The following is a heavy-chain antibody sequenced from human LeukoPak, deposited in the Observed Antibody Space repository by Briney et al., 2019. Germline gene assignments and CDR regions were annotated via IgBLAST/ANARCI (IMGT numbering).Heavy chain of an antibody. CDR2: ISGNGRNT. V-gene: IGHV3-23*01. D-gene: IGHD3-22*01. Sequence: GGSLRLSCAASGFTFRTYAMSWVRQAPGKGLEWVSAISGNGRNTYYADSVKGRFTISRDNSKNTLYLQMNSVRVEDTDVYYCARDSPRPPTYYYDSSDFWGQGTLVTVSS. J-gene: IGHJ4*02. CDR3: ARDSPRPPTYYYDSSDF. CDR1: GFTFRTYA.